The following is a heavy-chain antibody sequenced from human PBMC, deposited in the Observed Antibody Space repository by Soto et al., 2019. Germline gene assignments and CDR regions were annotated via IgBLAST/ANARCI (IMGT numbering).Heavy chain of an antibody. CDR2: IYYRGST. D-gene: IGHD5-18*01. J-gene: IGHJ6*02. V-gene: IGHV4-61*01. CDR1: GGPVTSGNHY. Sequence: QVQLQESGPGLVKPSETLSLTCTVSGGPVTSGNHYWSWIRQPPGKGLEWIGYIYYRGSTKDNPTHKSRGXXXXXXXXXXXXXXXXXXXXXXXXXXXXXRDGKYXYGHPSDYYGMDVWGQGTTVTVSS. CDR3: XRDGKYXYGHPSDYYGMDV.